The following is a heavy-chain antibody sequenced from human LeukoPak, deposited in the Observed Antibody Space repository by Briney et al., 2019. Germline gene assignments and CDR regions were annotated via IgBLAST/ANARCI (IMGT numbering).Heavy chain of an antibody. D-gene: IGHD3-10*01. Sequence: SETLSLTCTVSGGSVTNYYWNWIWQPPGKGLEWLGHISYSGSTIYNPSLNSRVTISLDTSKNQFSLNLNSVTAADTAVYYCARRVLMSSAGVPDTWLDPWGQGTLVTVSS. CDR3: ARRVLMSSAGVPDTWLDP. J-gene: IGHJ5*02. V-gene: IGHV4-59*08. CDR2: ISYSGST. CDR1: GGSVTNYY.